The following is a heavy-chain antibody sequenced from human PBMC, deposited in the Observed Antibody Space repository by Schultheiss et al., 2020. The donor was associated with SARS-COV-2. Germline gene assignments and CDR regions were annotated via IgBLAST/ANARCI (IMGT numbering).Heavy chain of an antibody. CDR1: GFTFSSYG. D-gene: IGHD3-10*01. J-gene: IGHJ6*02. V-gene: IGHV3-21*01. Sequence: GGSLRLSCAASGFTFSSYGMHWVRQAPGKGLEWVSAISGSGGSTYYADSVKGRFTISRDNAKNSLYLQMNSRRAEDTAVYYCARDSASLYYYGSGTGDVWGQGTTVTVSS. CDR2: ISGSGGST. CDR3: ARDSASLYYYGSGTGDV.